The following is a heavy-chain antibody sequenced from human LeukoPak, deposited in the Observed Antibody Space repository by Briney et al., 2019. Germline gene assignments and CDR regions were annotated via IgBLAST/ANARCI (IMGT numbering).Heavy chain of an antibody. V-gene: IGHV4-59*08. CDR3: ASSYFYDGNRYFDY. Sequence: PSETLSLTCNVSGDSITSYYWNWIRQPPGKGLEWIGYIYYTGSTNSNPSLKSRLTISLDTSKKHFSLKLSSVAAADTAIYYCASSYFYDGNRYFDYWGQGALVTVSS. CDR2: IYYTGST. CDR1: GDSITSYY. J-gene: IGHJ4*02. D-gene: IGHD3-22*01.